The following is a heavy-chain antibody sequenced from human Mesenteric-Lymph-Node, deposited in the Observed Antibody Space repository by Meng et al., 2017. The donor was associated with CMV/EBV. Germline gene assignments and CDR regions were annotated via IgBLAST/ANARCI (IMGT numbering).Heavy chain of an antibody. J-gene: IGHJ4*02. CDR3: ARDRAGGYCSSTSCYLMGL. D-gene: IGHD2-2*01. V-gene: IGHV3-53*01. CDR2: IDDVGRT. CDR1: GFTVSNDH. Sequence: GESLKISCVASGFTVSNDHMSWARQPPGKGLEWVSVIDDVGRTFYVGSVKGRFTISRDNAKNSLYLQMNSLRAEDTALYYCARDRAGGYCSSTSCYLMGLWGQGTLVTVSS.